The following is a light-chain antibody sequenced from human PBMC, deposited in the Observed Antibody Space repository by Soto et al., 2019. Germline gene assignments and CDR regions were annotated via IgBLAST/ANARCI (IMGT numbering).Light chain of an antibody. V-gene: IGKV1-27*01. J-gene: IGKJ1*01. CDR2: AAS. CDR1: QGISNS. Sequence: DILLTQSPSSLSASVGDRVTITCRASQGISNSLAWYQQKPGKVPKLLIYAASTLQSGVPSRFSGSGSGTDFTLTISSLQPEDVATYYCQNYNSDPKTFGPGTKVEIK. CDR3: QNYNSDPKT.